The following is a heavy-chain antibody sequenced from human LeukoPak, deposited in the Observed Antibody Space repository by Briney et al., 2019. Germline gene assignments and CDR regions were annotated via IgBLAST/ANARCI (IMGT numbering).Heavy chain of an antibody. Sequence: PGGSLRLSCAASGFTFSSYEMNWVRQAPGKGLEWVSDISGSGGSTYYADSVKGRFTISRDNSKNTLYLQMNSLRAEDTAVYYCARGAGFMGYWGQGTLVTVSS. CDR3: ARGAGFMGY. CDR2: ISGSGGST. J-gene: IGHJ4*02. V-gene: IGHV3-23*01. D-gene: IGHD3-10*01. CDR1: GFTFSSYE.